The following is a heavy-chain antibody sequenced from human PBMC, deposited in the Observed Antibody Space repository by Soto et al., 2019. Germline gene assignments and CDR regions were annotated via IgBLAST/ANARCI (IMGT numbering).Heavy chain of an antibody. CDR3: AREFCSSTSCLNCFAP. CDR2: ISSSSSTI. CDR1: GFTFSSYS. Sequence: GGSLRLSCAASGFTFSSYSMNWVRQAPGKGLEWVSYISSSSSTIYYADSVKGRFTISSDNAKNSLYLQMNSLRAEDTAVYYGAREFCSSTSCLNCFAPWGQGPLVPVSS. J-gene: IGHJ5*02. D-gene: IGHD2-2*01. V-gene: IGHV3-48*01.